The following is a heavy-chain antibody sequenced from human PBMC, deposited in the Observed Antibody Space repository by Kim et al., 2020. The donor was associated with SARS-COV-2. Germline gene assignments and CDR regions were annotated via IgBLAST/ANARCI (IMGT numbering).Heavy chain of an antibody. Sequence: GGSLRLSCAASGFTFSSYGMHWVRQAPGKGLEWVAVISYDGSNKYYADSVKGRFTISRDNSKNTLYLQMNSLRAEDTAVYYCAILDYYYGMDVWGQETTV. J-gene: IGHJ6*02. CDR2: ISYDGSNK. CDR3: AILDYYYGMDV. CDR1: GFTFSSYG. V-gene: IGHV3-30*03. D-gene: IGHD2-8*02.